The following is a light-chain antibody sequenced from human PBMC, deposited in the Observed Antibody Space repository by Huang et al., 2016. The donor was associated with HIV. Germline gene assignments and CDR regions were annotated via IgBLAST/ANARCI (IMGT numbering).Light chain of an antibody. CDR1: QGISNH. Sequence: DIQMTQSPSSLSASVGDRVTISCRASQGISNHLAWYQQKPGQAPKLLVYAASALRSGVPSRFSGSGSGTEFTLTISSLHAEDVATYFCQKYDSAPRTFGPGTKVEIK. V-gene: IGKV1-27*01. CDR2: AAS. J-gene: IGKJ3*01. CDR3: QKYDSAPRT.